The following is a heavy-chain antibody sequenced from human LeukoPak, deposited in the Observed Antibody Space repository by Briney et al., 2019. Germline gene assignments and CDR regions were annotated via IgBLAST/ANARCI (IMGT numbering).Heavy chain of an antibody. CDR3: ARLTTGRTYYYDSSGYGD. J-gene: IGHJ4*02. D-gene: IGHD3-22*01. Sequence: PGGSLRLSCAASGFTFSSYAMHWVRQAPGKGLEWVAVISYDGSNKYYADSAKGRFTISRDNSKNTLYLQMNSLRAEDTAVYYCARLTTGRTYYYDSSGYGDWGQGTLVTVSS. CDR1: GFTFSSYA. V-gene: IGHV3-30*04. CDR2: ISYDGSNK.